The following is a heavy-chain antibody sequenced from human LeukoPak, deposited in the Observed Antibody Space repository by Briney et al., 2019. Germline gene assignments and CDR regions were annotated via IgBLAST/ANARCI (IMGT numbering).Heavy chain of an antibody. Sequence: ASVKVSCKASGYTFTGYYMHWARQAPGQGLEWMGWINPNSGGTNYAQKFQGRVTMTRDTSISTAYVELSRLRSDDTAVYYCARAIGQLERRPYYYYYMDVWGKGTTVTVSS. CDR1: GYTFTGYY. CDR3: ARAIGQLERRPYYYYYMDV. V-gene: IGHV1-2*02. J-gene: IGHJ6*03. D-gene: IGHD1-1*01. CDR2: INPNSGGT.